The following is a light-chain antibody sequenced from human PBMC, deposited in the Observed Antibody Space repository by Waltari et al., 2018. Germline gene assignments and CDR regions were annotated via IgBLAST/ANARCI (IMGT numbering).Light chain of an antibody. CDR2: GSS. V-gene: IGLV1-40*01. CDR1: RSNIGAGYA. Sequence: QSVLTQPPSVSGAPGQRVTISCTGRRSNIGAGYAVPWYQQLPRAAPKLLIYGSSTRPLGVPDRFFGSTSGTSASLAITGLQAEDEADYYCQSYDTSLSVVFGGGTKLTVL. CDR3: QSYDTSLSVV. J-gene: IGLJ3*02.